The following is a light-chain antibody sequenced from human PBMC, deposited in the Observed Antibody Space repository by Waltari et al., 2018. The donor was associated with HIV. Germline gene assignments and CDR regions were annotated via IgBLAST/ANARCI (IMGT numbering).Light chain of an antibody. J-gene: IGKJ5*01. CDR3: QQNNNWPPIT. CDR1: ESISST. V-gene: IGKV3-15*01. Sequence: EIVMTQSPATLSVSPGESATLSCRASESISSTLAWYQQKPGQAPRLLIYEACTRAAGIPVRFSGSGYGTEFTLTISNLQSEELAVYYCQQNNNWPPITFGQGTRLEIK. CDR2: EAC.